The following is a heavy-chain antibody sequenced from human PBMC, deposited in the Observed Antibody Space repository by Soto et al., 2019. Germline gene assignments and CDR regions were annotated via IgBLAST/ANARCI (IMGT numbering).Heavy chain of an antibody. CDR3: ARELKRHFDY. V-gene: IGHV3-30-3*01. CDR1: GLTFSSYA. Sequence: QVQLVESGGGVVQPGRSLRLSCAASGLTFSSYAMHWVRQAPGKGLEWVAVISYDGSNKHYADSVKGRFTISRDNSKNTLYLQMNSLRAEDTAVYYCARELKRHFDYWGQGTLVTVSS. CDR2: ISYDGSNK. J-gene: IGHJ4*02.